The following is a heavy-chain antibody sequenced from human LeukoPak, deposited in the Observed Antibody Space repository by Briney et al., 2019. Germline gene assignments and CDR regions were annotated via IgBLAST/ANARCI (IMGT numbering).Heavy chain of an antibody. CDR2: ISGSGGST. J-gene: IGHJ4*02. V-gene: IGHV3-23*01. D-gene: IGHD6-6*01. CDR3: AKGSAAARPYYFDY. CDR1: GFTFGSYA. Sequence: GGSLRLSCVASGFTFGSYAMSWVRQAPGKGLEWVSVISGSGGSTYYADSVKGRFTISRDNSKSTLWLQMNSLRADDTAIYFCAKGSAAARPYYFDYWGQGALVTVSS.